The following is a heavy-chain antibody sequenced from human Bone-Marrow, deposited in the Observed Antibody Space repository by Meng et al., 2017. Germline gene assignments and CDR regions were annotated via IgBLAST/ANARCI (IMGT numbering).Heavy chain of an antibody. D-gene: IGHD4-17*01. CDR3: ARGLPHYGDYGGGVQYYFDY. V-gene: IGHV4-34*01. Sequence: SETLSLTCAVYGGSFSGYYCSWIPQPPGKGLEWFGEINHSGSTNYHPSLKSRVTVSVDTSKNQFSLKLTSVPAADTAVYYCARGLPHYGDYGGGVQYYFDYWGQGTLVTVSS. J-gene: IGHJ4*02. CDR1: GGSFSGYY. CDR2: INHSGST.